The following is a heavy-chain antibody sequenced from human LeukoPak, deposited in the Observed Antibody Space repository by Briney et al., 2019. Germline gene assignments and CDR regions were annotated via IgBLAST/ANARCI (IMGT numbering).Heavy chain of an antibody. CDR1: GFMFSNFA. D-gene: IGHD2-2*01. J-gene: IGHJ4*02. V-gene: IGHV3-23*01. CDR2: IYYSGGNT. CDR3: AKDQGQAVVPRRFDN. Sequence: PGGSLRVSCAASGFMFSNFAMSWVRQAPGKRLEWVSTIYYSGGNTYSADSVKGRFTISRDNAKNTLYLQMNSLRAEDTAVYYCAKDQGQAVVPRRFDNWGQGTLVTVSS.